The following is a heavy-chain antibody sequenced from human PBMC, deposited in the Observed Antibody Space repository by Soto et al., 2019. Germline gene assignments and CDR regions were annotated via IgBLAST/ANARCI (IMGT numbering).Heavy chain of an antibody. D-gene: IGHD3-3*01. CDR1: GGSISSGDYY. Sequence: LSLTCTVSGGSISSGDYYWSWIRQPPGKGLEWIGYIDYSGSTYYNPSLRSRLTISVDTSKNQFSLKLSSVTAADTAVYYCARGGRTIFGRYFDYWGQGTLVTVSS. V-gene: IGHV4-30-4*01. J-gene: IGHJ4*02. CDR3: ARGGRTIFGRYFDY. CDR2: IDYSGST.